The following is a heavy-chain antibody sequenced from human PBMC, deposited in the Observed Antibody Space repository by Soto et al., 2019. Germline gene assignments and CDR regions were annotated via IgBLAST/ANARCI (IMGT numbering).Heavy chain of an antibody. CDR3: ARKSLRSNYYYYYGMDV. CDR2: IYPGDSDT. Sequence: PGESLKISCKGSGYSFTSYWIGWVRQMPGKGLEWMGIIYPGDSDTRYSPSFQGQVTISADKSISTAYLQWSSLKASDTAMYYCARKSLRSNYYYYYGMDVWGQGNTVSVSS. J-gene: IGHJ6*02. CDR1: GYSFTSYW. D-gene: IGHD2-21*02. V-gene: IGHV5-51*01.